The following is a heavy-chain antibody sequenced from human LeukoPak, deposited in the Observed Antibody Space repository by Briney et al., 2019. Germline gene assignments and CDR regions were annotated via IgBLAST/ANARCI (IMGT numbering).Heavy chain of an antibody. V-gene: IGHV4-39*01. CDR3: ARQVPAAMYYYYGMDI. CDR1: GGSIRSSSYY. D-gene: IGHD2-2*01. CDR2: IYYSGST. J-gene: IGHJ6*02. Sequence: SETLSLTCTVSGGSIRSSSYYWGWIRQPPGKGLEWIGSIYYSGSTYYNPSLKSRVTISVDTSKNQFSLKLSSVTAADTAVYYCARQVPAAMYYYYGMDIWGQGTTVTVSS.